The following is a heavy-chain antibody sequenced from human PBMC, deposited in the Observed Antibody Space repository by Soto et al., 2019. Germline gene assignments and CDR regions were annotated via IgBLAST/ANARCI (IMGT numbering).Heavy chain of an antibody. CDR2: INAGNGNT. CDR3: ARNLLGYCSGGSCYSHYYYGMDV. V-gene: IGHV1-3*01. Sequence: QVQLVQSGAEVKKPGASVKVSCKASGYTFTSYAMHWVRQAPGQRLEWMGWINAGNGNTKYSQKFQGRVTITRDTSASTAYMELSSLRSEDTAVYYCARNLLGYCSGGSCYSHYYYGMDVWGQGTTVTVSS. CDR1: GYTFTSYA. D-gene: IGHD2-15*01. J-gene: IGHJ6*02.